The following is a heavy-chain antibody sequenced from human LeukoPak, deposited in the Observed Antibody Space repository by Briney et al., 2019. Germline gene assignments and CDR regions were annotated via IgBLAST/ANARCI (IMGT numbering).Heavy chain of an antibody. V-gene: IGHV3-21*01. D-gene: IGHD3-16*01. J-gene: IGHJ4*02. CDR3: ARDWGDYYFDY. CDR2: ISSSSSYI. CDR1: GFIISSYA. Sequence: GGSLRLSCAASGFIISSYAMNWVRQAPGKGLEWVSSISSSSSYIYYTDSVKGRFTISRDSAKNSLSLQMNSLRAEDTAVYYCARDWGDYYFDYWGQGTLVTVSS.